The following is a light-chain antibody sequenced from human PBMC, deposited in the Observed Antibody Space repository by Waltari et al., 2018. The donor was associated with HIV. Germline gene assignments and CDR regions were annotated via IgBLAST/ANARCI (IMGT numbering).Light chain of an antibody. Sequence: EIVLTQSPATLSLSPGERATLSCRASQIVSTYLAWYQQKSGQSPRLLIYDASIRATGIPARFSGSGSGTDFTLTISSLEPEDFAVYYCQQRSNWPPAPTFGGGTKVEIK. CDR3: QQRSNWPPAPT. CDR2: DAS. J-gene: IGKJ4*01. V-gene: IGKV3-11*01. CDR1: QIVSTY.